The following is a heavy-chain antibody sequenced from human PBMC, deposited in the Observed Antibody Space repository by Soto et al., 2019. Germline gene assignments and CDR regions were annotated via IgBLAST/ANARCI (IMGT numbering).Heavy chain of an antibody. Sequence: LQMQESDPGLVQPSETLSLTCTVSGGSISSSTYYWGWIRQPPGQGLEWIGSIYYSGSAYYNPALQSRVTIAVDTCKNQYSLKVSSGNAADSVVYCCSRPLLGATILSVCDSWGQGILVTVSS. CDR1: GGSISSSTYY. J-gene: IGHJ4*02. CDR2: IYYSGSA. CDR3: SRPLLGATILSVCDS. D-gene: IGHD5-12*01. V-gene: IGHV4-39*01.